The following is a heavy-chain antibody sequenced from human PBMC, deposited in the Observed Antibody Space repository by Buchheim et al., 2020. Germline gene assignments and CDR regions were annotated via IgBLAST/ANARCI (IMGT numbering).Heavy chain of an antibody. D-gene: IGHD6-19*01. Sequence: EVQLVESGGGLVQPGGSLSLSCAASAFTFSNYAMSWVRQAPGKGLEWVSLITTSGDNTYYADSVKGRFTISRDNSTNTLFLRMNNLKAEDTAVYYCAKPVAATRYYFDYWGRGTL. J-gene: IGHJ4*02. CDR1: AFTFSNYA. CDR3: AKPVAATRYYFDY. CDR2: ITTSGDNT. V-gene: IGHV3-23*04.